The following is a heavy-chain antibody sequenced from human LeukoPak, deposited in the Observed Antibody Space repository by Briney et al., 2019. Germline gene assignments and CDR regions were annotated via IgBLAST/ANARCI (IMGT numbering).Heavy chain of an antibody. CDR2: MNPNSGNT. D-gene: IGHD3-22*01. J-gene: IGHJ3*02. Sequence: ASVTVSCKASGYTFTSYDINWVRQAAGQGLEWMGWMNPNSGNTGYAQKFQGRVTMTRNTSISTAYMELSSLRSEDTAVYYCARVDYYDSSGYYPDAFDIWGQGTMVTVSS. CDR1: GYTFTSYD. V-gene: IGHV1-8*01. CDR3: ARVDYYDSSGYYPDAFDI.